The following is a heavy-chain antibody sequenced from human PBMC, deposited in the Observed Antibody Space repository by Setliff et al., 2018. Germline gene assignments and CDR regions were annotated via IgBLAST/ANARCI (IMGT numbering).Heavy chain of an antibody. CDR2: IHGRGST. J-gene: IGHJ3*02. V-gene: IGHV4-59*08. CDR3: AKIKPGGGSFDI. D-gene: IGHD3-10*01. Sequence: SETLSLTCTVSGDTLSVYYWSWIRQPPGKGLEWIGYIHGRGSTNYNPSLKSRVTISVDTSNNQFSLNLNSVSAADTAVYYCAKIKPGGGSFDIWGQGTMVTVSS. CDR1: GDTLSVYY.